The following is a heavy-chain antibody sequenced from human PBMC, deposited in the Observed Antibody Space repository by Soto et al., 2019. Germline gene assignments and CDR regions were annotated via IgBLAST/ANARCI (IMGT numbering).Heavy chain of an antibody. J-gene: IGHJ5*02. CDR3: AGGVLSGSYYNWFDP. CDR1: GYTFTGYY. Sequence: AAVKVSCKASGYTFTGYYMHWVRQAPGQGLEWMGWINPNSGGTDYAQKFQGRVTMTRDTSITTAYMELSRLRSDDTAVYYCAGGVLSGSYYNWFDPWGQGTLVTVSS. V-gene: IGHV1-2*02. CDR2: INPNSGGT. D-gene: IGHD1-26*01.